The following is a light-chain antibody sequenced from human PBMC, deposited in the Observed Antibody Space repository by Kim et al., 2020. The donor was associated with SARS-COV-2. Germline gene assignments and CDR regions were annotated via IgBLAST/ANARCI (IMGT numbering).Light chain of an antibody. V-gene: IGKV1-5*03. CDR1: QDISVW. Sequence: DIHMTQSPSTLSASVGDRVTITCRASQDISVWLAWYQQRSGNAPELLIYKATILHRGVPSRFSARGSGTEFTLTISSLQPDDSATYYCQHYNTPPYSFGQGTKLE. CDR2: KAT. J-gene: IGKJ2*03. CDR3: QHYNTPPYS.